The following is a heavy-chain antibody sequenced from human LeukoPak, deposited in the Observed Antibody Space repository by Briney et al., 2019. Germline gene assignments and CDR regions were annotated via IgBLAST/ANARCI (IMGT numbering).Heavy chain of an antibody. CDR3: ARDRRYCSGGSCYAVADY. J-gene: IGHJ4*02. CDR1: GGTFSSYA. CDR2: IIPIFGTA. Sequence: SVKVSCKASGGTFSSYAISWVRQAPGQGLEWMGGIIPIFGTANYAQKLQGRVTITADKSTSTAYMELSSLRSEDTAVYYCARDRRYCSGGSCYAVADYWGQGTLVTVSS. V-gene: IGHV1-69*06. D-gene: IGHD2-15*01.